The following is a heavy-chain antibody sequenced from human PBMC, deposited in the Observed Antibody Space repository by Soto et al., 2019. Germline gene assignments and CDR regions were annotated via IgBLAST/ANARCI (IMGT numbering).Heavy chain of an antibody. CDR2: IDPSDSYT. D-gene: IGHD2-15*01. V-gene: IGHV5-10-1*01. CDR3: ARQGVATTPDF. CDR1: GYSFTTYW. Sequence: GESLKISCKGSGYSFTTYWITWVRQVPGKGLEWMGRIDPSDSYTNYSPSFQGHVTISADKSISTAYLQWSSLKASDTAMYYCARQGVATTPDFWGQGTLVTVSS. J-gene: IGHJ4*02.